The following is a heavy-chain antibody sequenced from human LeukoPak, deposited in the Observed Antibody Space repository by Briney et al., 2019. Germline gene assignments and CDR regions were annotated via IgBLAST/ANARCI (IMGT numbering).Heavy chain of an antibody. J-gene: IGHJ5*02. CDR1: SGSLSNYY. Sequence: PSETLSLTCTVSSGSLSNYYWTWIRQSPGKGLEWIASISSAGKTNSNPSLQSRVTISLDTSNHQLSLKMTSVTSADTAVYYCARGHIAPQRQFIARRGLRTVSRFDPWGQGTLVTVSS. CDR3: ARGHIAPQRQFIARRGLRTVSRFDP. D-gene: IGHD6-25*01. CDR2: ISSAGKT. V-gene: IGHV4-59*01.